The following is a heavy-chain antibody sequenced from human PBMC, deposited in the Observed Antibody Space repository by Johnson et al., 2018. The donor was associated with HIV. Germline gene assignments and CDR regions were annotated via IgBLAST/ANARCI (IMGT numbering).Heavy chain of an antibody. CDR3: ARDADSDAFDI. J-gene: IGHJ3*02. Sequence: HVQLVESGGGLVQPGGSLRLSCAASGFTFSSYAMHWVRQAPGKGLEYVSAISSNGGSTYYAHSVKGRFTISRDNSENTLYLQMNSLRTEDTAVYYCARDADSDAFDIWGQGTMVTVSS. D-gene: IGHD2-21*02. V-gene: IGHV3-64*04. CDR1: GFTFSSYA. CDR2: ISSNGGST.